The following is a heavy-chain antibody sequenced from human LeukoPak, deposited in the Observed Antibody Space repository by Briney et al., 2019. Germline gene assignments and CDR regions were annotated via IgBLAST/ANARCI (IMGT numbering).Heavy chain of an antibody. CDR2: INHSGST. D-gene: IGHD5-18*01. CDR1: GGSFSGYY. V-gene: IGHV4-34*01. J-gene: IGHJ4*02. CDR3: ARDRDTAMVTWFDY. Sequence: AESLSLTCAVYGGSFSGYYWSWIRQPPGKGLEWIGEINHSGSTNYNPSLKSRLTMSVDTSKNQFSLKLSSVTAADTAVYYCARDRDTAMVTWFDYWGQGTLVTVTS.